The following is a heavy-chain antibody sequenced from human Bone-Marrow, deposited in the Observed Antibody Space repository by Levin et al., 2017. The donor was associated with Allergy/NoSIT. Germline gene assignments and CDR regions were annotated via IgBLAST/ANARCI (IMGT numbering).Heavy chain of an antibody. CDR2: ISHSGST. D-gene: IGHD3-9*01. V-gene: IGHV4-38-2*01. Sequence: SETLSLTCAVSRLSISNGHSWDWIRQPPGEGLEWIGTISHSGSTYYNPSLKSRVTISVATSKNQFSLKLSSVTAADTAVYYCARNNDILTGNYMGSFFDYWGQGTLVTVSS. CDR3: ARNNDILTGNYMGSFFDY. CDR1: RLSISNGHS. J-gene: IGHJ4*02.